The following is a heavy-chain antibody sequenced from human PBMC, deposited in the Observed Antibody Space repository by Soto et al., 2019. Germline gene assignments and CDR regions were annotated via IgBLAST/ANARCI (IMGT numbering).Heavy chain of an antibody. Sequence: PGGSLRLSCAASGFTFSSYGMHWVRQAPGKGLEWVAVISYDGSNKYYADSVKGRFTISRDNSKNTLYLQMNSLRAEDTAVYYCAKDPCGGDCPFFQHWGQGTLVTVSS. D-gene: IGHD2-21*02. J-gene: IGHJ1*01. CDR1: GFTFSSYG. CDR2: ISYDGSNK. CDR3: AKDPCGGDCPFFQH. V-gene: IGHV3-30*18.